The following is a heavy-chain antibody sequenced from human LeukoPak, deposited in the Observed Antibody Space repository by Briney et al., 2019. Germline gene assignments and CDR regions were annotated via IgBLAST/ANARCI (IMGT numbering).Heavy chain of an antibody. CDR2: INPSGGST. D-gene: IGHD2-15*01. CDR1: GYTFTSYY. CDR3: ARASQYCSGGSCHATILDP. Sequence: ASVKVSCKASGYTFTSYYMHWVRQAPGQGLEWMGIINPSGGSTSYAQKFQGRVTMTRDTSTSTAYMELRSLRSDDTAVYYCARASQYCSGGSCHATILDPWGQGTLVTVSS. J-gene: IGHJ5*02. V-gene: IGHV1-46*01.